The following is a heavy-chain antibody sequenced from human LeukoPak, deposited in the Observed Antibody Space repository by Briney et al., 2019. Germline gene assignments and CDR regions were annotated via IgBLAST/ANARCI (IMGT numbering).Heavy chain of an antibody. CDR1: GFTFSSYA. J-gene: IGHJ5*02. CDR2: ISGSGSST. CDR3: AKRIAAAGTGRWFDP. Sequence: PGGSLRLSCAASGFTFSSYAMNWVREAPGKGLEWVSAISGSGSSTYYADSVKGRFTISRDNSKNTLYLQLNSLRAEDTAVYYCAKRIAAAGTGRWFDPWGQGTLVTVSS. D-gene: IGHD6-13*01. V-gene: IGHV3-23*01.